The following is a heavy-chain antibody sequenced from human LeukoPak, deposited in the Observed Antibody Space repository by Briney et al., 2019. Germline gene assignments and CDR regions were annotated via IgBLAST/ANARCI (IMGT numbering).Heavy chain of an antibody. CDR1: GGSISSYY. Sequence: SETLSLTCTVSGGSISSYYWSWIRQPPGKGLEWIGYIYYSGSTNYNPSLKSRATISVDTSKNQFSLKLSSVTAADTAVYYCARVYCSGGSCYSGLGYFQHWGQGTLVTVSS. V-gene: IGHV4-59*01. CDR2: IYYSGST. J-gene: IGHJ1*01. CDR3: ARVYCSGGSCYSGLGYFQH. D-gene: IGHD2-15*01.